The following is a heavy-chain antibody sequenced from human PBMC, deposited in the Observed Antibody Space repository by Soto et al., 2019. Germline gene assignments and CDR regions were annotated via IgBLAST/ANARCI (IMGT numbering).Heavy chain of an antibody. CDR1: GFTFSDYY. CDR2: ISSSGSTI. CDR3: AREDRFLEWSTYYYYMDV. J-gene: IGHJ6*03. D-gene: IGHD3-3*01. Sequence: GGSLRLSCAASGFTFSDYYMSWIRQAPGKGLEWVSYISSSGSTIYYADSVKGRFTISRDNAKNSLYLQMNSLRAEDTAVYYCAREDRFLEWSTYYYYMDVWGKGTTVTVS. V-gene: IGHV3-11*01.